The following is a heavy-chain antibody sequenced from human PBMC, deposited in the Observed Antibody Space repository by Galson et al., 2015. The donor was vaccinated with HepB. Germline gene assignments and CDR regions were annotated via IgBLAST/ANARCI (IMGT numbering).Heavy chain of an antibody. CDR3: AIPSIIWGVWEQKFDH. CDR1: GFTLSELH. Sequence: SVKVSCKVSGFTLSELHMHWVRQAPGKGLEWMGGFDPEDGERIIAQKFQGRLTMTEDTSTDTAYMELSSLISEDTAVYYCAIPSIIWGVWEQKFDHWGQGTLVTVSS. CDR2: FDPEDGER. D-gene: IGHD3-10*01. V-gene: IGHV1-24*01. J-gene: IGHJ4*02.